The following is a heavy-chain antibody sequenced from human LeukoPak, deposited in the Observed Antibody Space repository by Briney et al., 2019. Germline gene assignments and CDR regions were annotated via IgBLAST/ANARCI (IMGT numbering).Heavy chain of an antibody. CDR2: INPTTGGT. CDR1: GYTFTDYY. D-gene: IGHD3-16*01. CDR3: ARLGVLEAFDY. V-gene: IGHV1-2*02. J-gene: IGHJ4*02. Sequence: GASVKVSCKASGYTFTDYYMHWVRQAPGQGLEWMGWINPTTGGTNYAQKFQGRFTMTRDTSISTAYMELSSLRSDDTAVYYCARLGVLEAFDYWGQGTLVTVSS.